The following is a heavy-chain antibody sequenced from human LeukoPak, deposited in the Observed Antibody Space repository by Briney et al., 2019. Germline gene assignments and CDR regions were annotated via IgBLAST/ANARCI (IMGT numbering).Heavy chain of an antibody. CDR2: TYYRSKWYY. CDR1: GDTVSSNSAA. J-gene: IGHJ3*01. CDR3: ARGFALDF. V-gene: IGHV6-1*01. Sequence: PSQTLSLTCDISGDTVSSNSAAWYWIRQSPSRGLEWLGRTYYRSKWYYDYAVSVKSRITISPDTSKNQFSLQLNSVTADDTAVYYCARGFALDFWGQGTMVTVSS.